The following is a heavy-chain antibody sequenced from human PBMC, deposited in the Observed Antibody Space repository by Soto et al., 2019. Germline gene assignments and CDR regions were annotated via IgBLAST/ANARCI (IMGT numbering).Heavy chain of an antibody. V-gene: IGHV4-30-4*08. Sequence: QVQLQQSGPGLVKPSQTLSLTCTVSGDSISSDYYHWTWIRQSPGKGLEWIGYIHHTGSILYNPSLKSRVTISVDTSKNQFSLRLTSVTAADTAVYFCAREDDGGDSLDVWGQGTTVTVSS. J-gene: IGHJ6*02. CDR2: IHHTGSI. CDR1: GDSISSDYYH. CDR3: AREDDGGDSLDV. D-gene: IGHD2-21*02.